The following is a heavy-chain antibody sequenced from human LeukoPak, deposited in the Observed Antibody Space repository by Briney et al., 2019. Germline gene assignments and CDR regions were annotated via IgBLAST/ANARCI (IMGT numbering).Heavy chain of an antibody. D-gene: IGHD1-26*01. J-gene: IGHJ4*02. CDR1: GGTFSSYA. CDR2: IIPILGIA. CDR3: ARVPRGEWELLYWAFDY. V-gene: IGHV1-69*04. Sequence: SVKVSCKASGGTFSSYAISWVRQAPGQGLEWMGRIIPILGIANYAQKFQGRVTITADKSTSTAYMELSSLRSEDTAVYYCARVPRGEWELLYWAFDYWGQGTLVTVSS.